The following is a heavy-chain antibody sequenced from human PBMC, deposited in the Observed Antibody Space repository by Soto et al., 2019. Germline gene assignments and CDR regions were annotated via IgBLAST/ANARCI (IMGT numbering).Heavy chain of an antibody. J-gene: IGHJ4*02. Sequence: QVQMVQSGAEVKKPGASVKVSCKASGYTFTSDDINWVRQATGQGREWMGWMNPNNGNTGYAQKFQGRVTMTRDTSINTDYMELSSLTSEDTAVYYCAKGARSWGFDFWGQGTLVTVSS. CDR1: GYTFTSDD. V-gene: IGHV1-8*01. CDR2: MNPNNGNT. D-gene: IGHD7-27*01. CDR3: AKGARSWGFDF.